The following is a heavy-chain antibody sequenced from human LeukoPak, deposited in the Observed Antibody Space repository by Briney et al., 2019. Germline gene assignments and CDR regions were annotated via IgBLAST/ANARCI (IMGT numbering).Heavy chain of an antibody. CDR1: GYSFTSFW. J-gene: IGHJ1*01. CDR3: ARSNGYSYGYD. D-gene: IGHD5-18*01. CDR2: IYPGDSDT. V-gene: IGHV5-51*01. Sequence: GESLKISCKGSGYSFTSFWIAWVRQMPGKGLECMGIIYPGDSDTRYSPSFQGRVTISADKSISTAYLQWSSLKASDTAMYYCARSNGYSYGYDWGQGTLVTVSS.